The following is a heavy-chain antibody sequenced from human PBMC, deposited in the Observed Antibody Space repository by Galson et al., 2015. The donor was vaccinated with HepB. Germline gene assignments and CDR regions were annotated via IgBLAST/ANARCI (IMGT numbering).Heavy chain of an antibody. CDR2: IGSDGST. J-gene: IGHJ4*02. CDR3: AKNTIDRGMDY. D-gene: IGHD3-10*01. Sequence: SLRLSCAASGFTFNSPLMTWVRQAPGKGLEWVSVIGSDGSTHYADSVKGRFTISRDNSKSTLYVQMNNLRSEDTAVYYCAKNTIDRGMDYWGQGTLVTVSS. CDR1: GFTFNSPL. V-gene: IGHV3-23*01.